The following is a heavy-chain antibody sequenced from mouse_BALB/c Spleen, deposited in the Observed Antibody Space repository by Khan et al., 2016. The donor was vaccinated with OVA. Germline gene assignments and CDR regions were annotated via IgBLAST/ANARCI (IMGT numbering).Heavy chain of an antibody. CDR2: ISYSDNT. V-gene: IGHV3-2*02. CDR1: GYSITSDYA. Sequence: EVQLQESGPGLVKPSQSLSLTCTVTGYSITSDYAWNWIRQFPGNKLECMAYISYSDNTTYNQSLRRRISITRDKSKNQFFLQLNCVTTEDTATXYCASGKLLFRYTDYFDYWGQGTPLTVSS. J-gene: IGHJ2*01. D-gene: IGHD2-12*01. CDR3: ASGKLLFRYTDYFDY.